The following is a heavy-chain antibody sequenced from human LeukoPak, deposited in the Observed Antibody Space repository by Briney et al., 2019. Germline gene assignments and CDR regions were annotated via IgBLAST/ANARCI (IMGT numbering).Heavy chain of an antibody. D-gene: IGHD3-10*01. J-gene: IGHJ4*02. CDR3: ARVPMVRGVINY. CDR1: GGSIRSGDFY. CDR2: IYYSGST. Sequence: KSSETLSLTCTVSGGSIRSGDFYWSWIRQPPGKGLEWIGYIYYSGSTNYNPSLKSRVTISVDTSKNQFSLMLSSVTAADTAVYYCARVPMVRGVINYWGQGTLVTVSS. V-gene: IGHV4-30-4*01.